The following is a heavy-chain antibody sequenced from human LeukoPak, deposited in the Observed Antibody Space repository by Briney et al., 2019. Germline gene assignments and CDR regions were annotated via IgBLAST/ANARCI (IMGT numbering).Heavy chain of an antibody. D-gene: IGHD2-21*01. CDR1: GYTVTSYY. CDR2: IYASGGST. J-gene: IGHJ2*01. V-gene: IGHV1-46*01. Sequence: RASVKVSCKASGYTVTSYYMHWVRQAPGQGLEWMGIIYASGGSTSYAQKFQGRVTMTRDTSTSTVYMELSSLRSEDTAVYYRAREEYCGGECYSNVWGRGTLVTVSS. CDR3: AREEYCGGECYSNV.